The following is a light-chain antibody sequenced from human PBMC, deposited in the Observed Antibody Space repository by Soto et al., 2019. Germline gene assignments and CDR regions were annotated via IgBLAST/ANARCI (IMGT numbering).Light chain of an antibody. CDR1: QSVSRN. CDR3: QHRSNWPA. Sequence: EIVLTQSPATMSLSPGERATLSCRTSQSVSRNLAWYQQKPGQAPRLLIYDASQRATGIAARFGGSGSGTDFTLTISSLEPEDFALYYCQHRSNWPAFGGGTKVEIK. CDR2: DAS. V-gene: IGKV3-11*01. J-gene: IGKJ4*01.